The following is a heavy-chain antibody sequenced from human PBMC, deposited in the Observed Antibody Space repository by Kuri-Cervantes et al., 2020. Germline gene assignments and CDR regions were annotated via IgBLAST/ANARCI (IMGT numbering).Heavy chain of an antibody. J-gene: IGHJ5*02. CDR3: ARDPSELWPAENWFDP. CDR1: GFTFSSYA. CDR2: ISYDGSNK. Sequence: GESLKISCAASGFTFSSYAMHWVRQAPGKGLEWVAVISYDGSNKYYADSVKGRFTISRDNSKNTLYLQMNSLRAEDTAVYYCARDPSELWPAENWFDPWGQGTLVTVSS. D-gene: IGHD5-18*01. V-gene: IGHV3-30-3*01.